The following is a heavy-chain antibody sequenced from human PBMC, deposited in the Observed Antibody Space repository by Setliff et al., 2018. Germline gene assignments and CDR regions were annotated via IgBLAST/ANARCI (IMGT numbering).Heavy chain of an antibody. J-gene: IGHJ4*02. CDR1: GYSFTNNW. CDR2: IYPGDYDT. V-gene: IGHV5-51*01. CDR3: ARSTVTTGGDN. Sequence: GESLKISCQGSGYSFTNNWIAWVRQMPGKGLEWMGVIYPGDYDTSYSPSFQGRVTISVDKSSNTAYLQWSSLKASDTAMYYCARSTVTTGGDNWGQGTLVTVSS. D-gene: IGHD4-17*01.